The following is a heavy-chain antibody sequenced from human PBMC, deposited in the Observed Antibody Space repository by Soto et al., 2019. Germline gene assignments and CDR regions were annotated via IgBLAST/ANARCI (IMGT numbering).Heavy chain of an antibody. CDR1: GYTFASYG. Sequence: QVQLVQSGAEVRRPGASVKVSCKASGYTFASYGIIWVRQAPGQGLEWMGWISAYNGNTNYAHKLQGRVTMTTETSTTTAYMELRSRRSDDTAVYYCARAVGYSYGFDYWGQGTLVTVSS. CDR2: ISAYNGNT. CDR3: ARAVGYSYGFDY. J-gene: IGHJ4*02. V-gene: IGHV1-18*01. D-gene: IGHD5-18*01.